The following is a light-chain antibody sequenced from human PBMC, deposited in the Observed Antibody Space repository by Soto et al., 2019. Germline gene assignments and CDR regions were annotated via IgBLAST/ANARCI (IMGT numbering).Light chain of an antibody. CDR3: QQYGGSRWT. CDR2: GAS. CDR1: QSVSSTY. Sequence: EIVLTQSPGTLSLSPGERATLSCRASQSVSSTYLAWYQQKPGQAPRLLIYGASNRATGIPDRFSGSGSGTDFTLTISRLEPEDFAVYYCQQYGGSRWTFGQGTMVDI. V-gene: IGKV3-20*01. J-gene: IGKJ1*01.